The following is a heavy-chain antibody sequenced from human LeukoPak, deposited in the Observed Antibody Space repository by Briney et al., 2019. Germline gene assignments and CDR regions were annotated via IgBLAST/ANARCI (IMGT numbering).Heavy chain of an antibody. CDR1: GFTFSSYW. V-gene: IGHV3-7*01. Sequence: GSLRLSCAASGFTFSSYWMSWVRQAPGKGLEWVANIKQDGSEKYYVDSVKGRFTISRDNAKNSLYLQMNSLRAEDTAVYYCARESGYDSTPLDYWGQGTLVTVSS. CDR2: IKQDGSEK. J-gene: IGHJ4*02. CDR3: ARESGYDSTPLDY. D-gene: IGHD5-12*01.